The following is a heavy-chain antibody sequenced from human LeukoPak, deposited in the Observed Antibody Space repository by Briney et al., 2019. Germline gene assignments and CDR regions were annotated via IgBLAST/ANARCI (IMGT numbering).Heavy chain of an antibody. CDR3: ARDDSSGPTLDY. J-gene: IGHJ4*02. CDR1: GFTFSSHW. D-gene: IGHD3-22*01. CDR2: IKQDGSEK. Sequence: GGSLRLSCAASGFTFSSHWMRWVRQAPGKGLEWVANIKQDGSEKYYVDSVKGRFTISRDNAKNSLYLQMNSLRAEDTAVYYCARDDSSGPTLDYWGQGTLVTVSS. V-gene: IGHV3-7*01.